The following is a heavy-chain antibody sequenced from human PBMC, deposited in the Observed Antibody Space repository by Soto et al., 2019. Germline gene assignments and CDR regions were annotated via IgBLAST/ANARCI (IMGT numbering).Heavy chain of an antibody. CDR1: GFSVTANY. D-gene: IGHD5-12*01. CDR2: IYSGGST. J-gene: IGHJ1*01. V-gene: IGHV3-53*01. Sequence: QVVESGGGLIQPGGSLRLSCEVSGFSVTANYMSWVRQAPGKGLEWVSVIYSGGSTYYIDSVKGRFSISRDISKNTLYLQMNSLRAEDTAEYNCHGYAYWGQGTLVTVSS. CDR3: HGYAY.